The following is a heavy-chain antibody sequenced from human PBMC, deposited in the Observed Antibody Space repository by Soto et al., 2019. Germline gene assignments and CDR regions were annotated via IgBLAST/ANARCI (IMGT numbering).Heavy chain of an antibody. CDR2: INAGSGNT. CDR1: GNTFTYRY. J-gene: IGHJ4*02. V-gene: IGHV1-3*01. Sequence: ASVKVSCKALGNTFTYRYLHWVRQAPGQGLEWMGWINAGSGNTKYSQKFQGRVTITRDTSASTAYMELSSLRSEDTAVYYCARAPRSHYSAFDYWGQGTLVTVSS. D-gene: IGHD1-26*01. CDR3: ARAPRSHYSAFDY.